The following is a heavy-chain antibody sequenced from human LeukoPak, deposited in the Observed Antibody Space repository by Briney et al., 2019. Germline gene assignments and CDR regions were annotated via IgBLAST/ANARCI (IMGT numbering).Heavy chain of an antibody. J-gene: IGHJ5*02. CDR3: ARVGLYSSSWSGLYWFDP. V-gene: IGHV4-61*02. D-gene: IGHD6-13*01. Sequence: SETLSLTCTVSGGSISSGSYYWSWIRQPAGKGLEWIGRIYTSGSTNYNPSLKSRVTISVDTSKNQFSLKLSSVTAADTAVYYCARVGLYSSSWSGLYWFDPWGQGTLVTVSS. CDR2: IYTSGST. CDR1: GGSISSGSYY.